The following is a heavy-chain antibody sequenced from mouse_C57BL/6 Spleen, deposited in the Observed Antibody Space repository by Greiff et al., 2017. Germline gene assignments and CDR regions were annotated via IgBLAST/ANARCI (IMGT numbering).Heavy chain of an antibody. J-gene: IGHJ2*01. CDR1: GYTFTSYW. CDR3: ARGGTYGSFFDY. V-gene: IGHV1-53*01. Sequence: QVHVKQPGTELVKPGASVKLSCKASGYTFTSYWMHWVKQRPGQGLEWIGNINPSNGGTNYNEKFKSKATLTVDKSSSTAYMQLSSLTSEDSAVYYCARGGTYGSFFDYWGQGTTLTVSS. D-gene: IGHD1-1*01. CDR2: INPSNGGT.